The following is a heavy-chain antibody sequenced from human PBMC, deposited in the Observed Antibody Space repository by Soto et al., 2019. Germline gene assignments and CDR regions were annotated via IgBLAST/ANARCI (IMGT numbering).Heavy chain of an antibody. V-gene: IGHV1-69*13. Sequence: SVKVSCKASGGTFSSYAISWVRQAPGQGLEWMGGIIPIFGTANYAQKFQGRVTITADESTSTAYMELSSLRSEDTAVYYCASNDYGDYTFDYWGQGTLVTVSS. CDR2: IIPIFGTA. CDR3: ASNDYGDYTFDY. D-gene: IGHD4-17*01. CDR1: GGTFSSYA. J-gene: IGHJ4*02.